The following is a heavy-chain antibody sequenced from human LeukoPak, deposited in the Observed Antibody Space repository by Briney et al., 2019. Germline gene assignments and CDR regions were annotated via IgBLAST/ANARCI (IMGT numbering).Heavy chain of an antibody. CDR2: AYNSGTT. Sequence: KTSETLSLTCTVSGASMPGYHWTWIRQPPGKGLEYIGYAYNSGTTFYNPSLKSRVTISADMSKTQFSLKLTSVTAADTAIYYCARGSGGYRFDPWGLGTLVTVSS. CDR1: GASMPGYH. J-gene: IGHJ5*02. CDR3: ARGSGGYRFDP. D-gene: IGHD3-10*01. V-gene: IGHV4-59*01.